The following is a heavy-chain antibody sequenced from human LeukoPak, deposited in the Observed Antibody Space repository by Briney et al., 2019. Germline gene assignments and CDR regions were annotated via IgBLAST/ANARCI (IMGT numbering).Heavy chain of an antibody. CDR2: FDPEDGET. CDR1: GYTLTELS. J-gene: IGHJ4*02. V-gene: IGHV1-24*01. Sequence: GASVKVSCKVSGYTLTELSMHWVRQAPGKGLEWMGGFDPEDGETIYAQKFQGRVTMTEDTSTDTAYMELSSLRSEDTAVYYCARVKVGDYGGKEVFDYWGQGTLVTVSS. D-gene: IGHD4-23*01. CDR3: ARVKVGDYGGKEVFDY.